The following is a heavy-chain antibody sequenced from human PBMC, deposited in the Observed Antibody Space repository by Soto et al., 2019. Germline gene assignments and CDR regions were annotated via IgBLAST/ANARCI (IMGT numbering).Heavy chain of an antibody. CDR2: ISYDGSNK. CDR3: ARDGGWVVTAIPYFDY. Sequence: GGSLRLSCAASGFTFSSYAMHWVRQAPGKWLVWVAVISYDGSNKYYAYSVKGRFTISRDNSKNTLYLQMNSLRAEDTAVYYCARDGGWVVTAIPYFDYWGQGTLVTVSS. J-gene: IGHJ4*02. V-gene: IGHV3-30-3*01. CDR1: GFTFSSYA. D-gene: IGHD2-21*02.